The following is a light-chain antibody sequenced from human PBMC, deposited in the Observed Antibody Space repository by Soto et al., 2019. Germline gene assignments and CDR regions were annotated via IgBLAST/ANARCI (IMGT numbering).Light chain of an antibody. Sequence: QSALTQPPSASGSPGQSVTISRTGTSRDIGGYDFVSWYQQHPGKAPKLMIYDVFKRPSGVPDRFSGSKSGNTASLTVSGLQADDEADYYCSSYGGSNNLLFGGGTKLTVL. J-gene: IGLJ2*01. V-gene: IGLV2-8*01. CDR1: SRDIGGYDF. CDR2: DVF. CDR3: SSYGGSNNLL.